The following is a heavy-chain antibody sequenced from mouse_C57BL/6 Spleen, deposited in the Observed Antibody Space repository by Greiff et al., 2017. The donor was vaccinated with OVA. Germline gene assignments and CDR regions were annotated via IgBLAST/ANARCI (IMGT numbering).Heavy chain of an antibody. D-gene: IGHD1-1*01. CDR2: IYPGNSDT. J-gene: IGHJ3*01. V-gene: IGHV1-5*01. CDR1: GYTFTSYW. CDR3: TRENYYGSSYVAWFAY. Sequence: VQLQQSGTVLARPGASVKMSCKTSGYTFTSYWMHWVKQRPGQGLEWIGAIYPGNSDTSYNQKFKGKAKLTAVTSASTAYMALSSLTNEDSAVYYCTRENYYGSSYVAWFAYWGQGTLVTVSA.